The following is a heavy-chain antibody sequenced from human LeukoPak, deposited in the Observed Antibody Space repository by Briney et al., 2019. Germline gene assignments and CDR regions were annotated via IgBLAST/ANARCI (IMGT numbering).Heavy chain of an antibody. J-gene: IGHJ6*02. D-gene: IGHD6-25*01. Sequence: ASVKVSCKTSGYPFIDYYMHWVRQAPGQGLEWMGWINSKTGGLNYAQKFQARVTMTRDTFISTGFMELSSLTSDDTAVYYCAGGRGGYNVIDYWGQGTTVTVSS. CDR2: INSKTGGL. CDR3: AGGRGGYNVIDY. CDR1: GYPFIDYY. V-gene: IGHV1-2*02.